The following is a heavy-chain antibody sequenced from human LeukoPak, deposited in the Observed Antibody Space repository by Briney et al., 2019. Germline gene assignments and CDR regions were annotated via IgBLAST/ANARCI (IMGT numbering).Heavy chain of an antibody. D-gene: IGHD3-3*01. Sequence: GGSLRLSCAASGFTFSDYFMNWVRQAPGKGLEWVGRIKSKTDGGTTDYAAPVKGRFTISRDDSKNTLYLQMNSLKTEDTAVYYCTTLRFLEWYQSYYYYMDVWGKGTTVTVSS. CDR2: IKSKTDGGTT. CDR1: GFTFSDYF. CDR3: TTLRFLEWYQSYYYYMDV. V-gene: IGHV3-15*01. J-gene: IGHJ6*03.